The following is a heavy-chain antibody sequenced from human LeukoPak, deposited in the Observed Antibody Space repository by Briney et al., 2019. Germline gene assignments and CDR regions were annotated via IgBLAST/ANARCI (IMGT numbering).Heavy chain of an antibody. CDR3: ARENGEVVAFDY. J-gene: IGHJ4*02. D-gene: IGHD2-15*01. Sequence: GASVKVSCKASGFTFTSYDINWVRQASGQRLEWMGWINAGNGNTKYSQKFQGRVTITRDTSASTAYMELSSLRSEDTAVYYCARENGEVVAFDYWGQGTLVTVSS. CDR1: GFTFTSYD. V-gene: IGHV1-3*01. CDR2: INAGNGNT.